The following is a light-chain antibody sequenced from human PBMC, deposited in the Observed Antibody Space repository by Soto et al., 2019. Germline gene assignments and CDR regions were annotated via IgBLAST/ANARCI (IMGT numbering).Light chain of an antibody. CDR1: SSNIGSNY. CDR3: AAWDDSLSGVV. Sequence: QSVLTQPPSASGTPGQRVTISWSGSSSNIGSNYVFWYQHLPGTAPKLLIYRNNQRPSGVPDRFSGSKSGTSASLAISGLRSEDETDYYCAAWDDSLSGVVFGGGTKLPVL. J-gene: IGLJ2*01. CDR2: RNN. V-gene: IGLV1-47*01.